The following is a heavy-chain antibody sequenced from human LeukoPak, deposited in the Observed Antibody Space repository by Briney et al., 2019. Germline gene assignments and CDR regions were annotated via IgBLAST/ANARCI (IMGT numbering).Heavy chain of an antibody. V-gene: IGHV4-39*02. Sequence: SETLSLTCSVYGGSISSSSFYWGWIRQPPGKGLEWIGSINYSGSTYYNPSLKSRVTISVDTSKKSFSLRLSSVTAADTAVYYCAVRPYYDSSGDFRYWGQGTLVTVSS. CDR1: GGSISSSSFY. CDR2: INYSGST. J-gene: IGHJ4*02. CDR3: AVRPYYDSSGDFRY. D-gene: IGHD3-22*01.